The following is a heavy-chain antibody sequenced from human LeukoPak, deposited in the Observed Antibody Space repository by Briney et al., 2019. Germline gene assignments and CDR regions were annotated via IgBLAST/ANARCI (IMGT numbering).Heavy chain of an antibody. CDR1: GYSFTSYW. Sequence: GESLKISCKGSGYSFTSYWIGWVRQTPGKGLEWMGIIYPGDSDTRHSPSFQGQVTISADKSISTAYLQWSSLKASDTAMYYCARLVFAAATISPFDYWGQGTLVTVSS. V-gene: IGHV5-51*01. CDR3: ARLVFAAATISPFDY. D-gene: IGHD6-13*01. CDR2: IYPGDSDT. J-gene: IGHJ4*02.